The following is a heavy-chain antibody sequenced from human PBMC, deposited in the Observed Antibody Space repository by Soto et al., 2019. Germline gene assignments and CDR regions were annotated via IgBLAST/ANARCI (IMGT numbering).Heavy chain of an antibody. CDR2: FDPEDGET. Sequence: GASVKVSCKVSGYTLTELSMHWVRQAPGKGLEWMGGFDPEDGETIYAQKFQGRVTMTEDTSTDTAYMELSSLRSEDTAVYYCATNYYDSSGYLFDYWGQGTLVTVS. V-gene: IGHV1-24*01. D-gene: IGHD3-22*01. CDR3: ATNYYDSSGYLFDY. CDR1: GYTLTELS. J-gene: IGHJ4*02.